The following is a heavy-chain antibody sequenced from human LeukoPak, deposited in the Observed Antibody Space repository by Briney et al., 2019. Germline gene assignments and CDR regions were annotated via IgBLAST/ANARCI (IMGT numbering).Heavy chain of an antibody. Sequence: PGGSLRLACAASGFRFSSYAMSWVRQAPGKGLEWVSAISGSGVSTYYADSVKGRFTISRDNSKNTLYLQMNSLRAEDTAVYYCAGDQFVELETYYYYGMDVWGQGTTVTVSS. D-gene: IGHD3-3*01. CDR1: GFRFSSYA. V-gene: IGHV3-23*01. J-gene: IGHJ6*02. CDR3: AGDQFVELETYYYYGMDV. CDR2: ISGSGVST.